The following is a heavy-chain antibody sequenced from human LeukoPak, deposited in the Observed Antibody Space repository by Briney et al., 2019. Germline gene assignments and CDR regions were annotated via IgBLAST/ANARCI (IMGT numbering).Heavy chain of an antibody. CDR2: IKQDGSEK. V-gene: IGHV3-7*01. CDR1: GFTFSSYW. J-gene: IGHJ3*02. D-gene: IGHD1-26*01. Sequence: PGGSLRLSCAASGFTFSSYWMSWVRQAPGKGREWVANIKQDGSEKYYVDSVKGRFTISRDNAKTSLYLQMNSLRAEDTAVYYCAREWELLRSFAFDIWGQGTMVTVSS. CDR3: AREWELLRSFAFDI.